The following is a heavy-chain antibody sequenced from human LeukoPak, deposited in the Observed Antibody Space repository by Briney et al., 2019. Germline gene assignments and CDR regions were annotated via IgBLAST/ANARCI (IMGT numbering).Heavy chain of an antibody. CDR3: GRGRQFRGGFDTSGD. V-gene: IGHV3-53*01. Sequence: AESLTLSCAASGFTVSNNYKSWVRQLPGKGPEWVSGILDNGDTNYADSVKGRLTISRDNSKKKLSLQMSSLEAAATAVYSWGRGRQFRGGFDTSGDGALGT. CDR2: ILDNGDT. CDR1: GFTVSNNY. J-gene: IGHJ1*01. D-gene: IGHD3-9*01.